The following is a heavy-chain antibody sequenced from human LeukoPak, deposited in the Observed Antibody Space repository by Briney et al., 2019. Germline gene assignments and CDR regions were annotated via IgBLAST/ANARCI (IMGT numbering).Heavy chain of an antibody. V-gene: IGHV3-30-3*01. J-gene: IGHJ4*02. Sequence: GGSLRLSCAASGFTFGSYAMHWVRQAPGKGLEWVAVISYDGSNKYYADSVKGRFTISRDNSKNTLYLQMNSLRAEDTAVYYCARALVVVRYYFDYWGQGTLVTVSS. CDR2: ISYDGSNK. CDR1: GFTFGSYA. D-gene: IGHD2-8*02. CDR3: ARALVVVRYYFDY.